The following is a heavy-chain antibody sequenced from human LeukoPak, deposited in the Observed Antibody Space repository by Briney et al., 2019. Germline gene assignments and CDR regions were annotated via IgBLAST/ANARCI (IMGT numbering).Heavy chain of an antibody. V-gene: IGHV3-73*01. J-gene: IGHJ4*02. CDR2: IRSKANSYAT. D-gene: IGHD3-10*01. Sequence: GGSLRLSCAASGFTFSGSAMHWVRQASGKGLEWVGRIRSKANSYATAYAASVKGRFTISRDDSNNSLYLHMNSLKTEDTAVYYCTRAYYGSRPDYWGQGTLVTVSS. CDR1: GFTFSGSA. CDR3: TRAYYGSRPDY.